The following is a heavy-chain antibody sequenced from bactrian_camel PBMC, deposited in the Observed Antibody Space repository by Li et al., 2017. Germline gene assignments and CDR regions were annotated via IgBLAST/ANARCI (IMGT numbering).Heavy chain of an antibody. V-gene: IGHV3-2*01. J-gene: IGHJ4*01. CDR1: GFAFTTSY. D-gene: IGHD6*01. CDR2: IYSDGSNT. Sequence: VQLVESGGGLVQPGGSPRMSCAASGFAFTTSYMSWVRQAPGKGLEWVSGIYSDGSNTYYKDSVKGRFTISRDNAKNMVFLQMDSLKPEDTAVYYCAAEYGRVWYGGTCDMSYENQGTQVTVS.